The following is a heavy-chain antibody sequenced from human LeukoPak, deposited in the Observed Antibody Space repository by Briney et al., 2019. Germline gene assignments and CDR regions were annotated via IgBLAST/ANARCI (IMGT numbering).Heavy chain of an antibody. CDR2: IRKKANSYTT. Sequence: PGGSLRLSCAASGFSFSDHYIDWVRQAPGKGLEWVGRIRKKANSYTTEYAASVKGRFTISRDDSKNSLYLQMNSLKTEDTAVYYCARGQLPGNYWGQGTLVTVSS. V-gene: IGHV3-72*01. CDR3: ARGQLPGNY. J-gene: IGHJ4*02. D-gene: IGHD2-2*01. CDR1: GFSFSDHY.